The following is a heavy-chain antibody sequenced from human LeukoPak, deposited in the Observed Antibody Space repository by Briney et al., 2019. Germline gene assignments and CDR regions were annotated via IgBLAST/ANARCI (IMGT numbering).Heavy chain of an antibody. CDR3: ARVRAAVLGSQYYYYMDV. Sequence: PSETLSLTCTVSGGSISSYYWSWIRQPAGKGLEWIGRIYTSGSTNYNPSLKSPVTMSVDTSKNQFSLKLSSVTAADTAVYYCARVRAAVLGSQYYYYMDVWGKGTTVTVSS. CDR1: GGSISSYY. D-gene: IGHD6-13*01. CDR2: IYTSGST. V-gene: IGHV4-4*07. J-gene: IGHJ6*03.